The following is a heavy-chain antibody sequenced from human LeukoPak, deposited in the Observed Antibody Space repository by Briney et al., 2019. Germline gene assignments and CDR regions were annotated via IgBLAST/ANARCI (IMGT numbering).Heavy chain of an antibody. CDR2: IWYDGSIQ. J-gene: IGHJ4*02. V-gene: IGHV3-33*08. Sequence: GGSLRLSCAASGFTFSSYAMSWIRQAPGKGLECVAVIWYDGSIQYYLDSVRGRFSISRDDSKNTVYLQMNRLRVEDTAVYYCARPRGLGSYEDWGQGTLVIVSS. CDR3: ARPRGLGSYED. D-gene: IGHD3-10*01. CDR1: GFTFSSYA.